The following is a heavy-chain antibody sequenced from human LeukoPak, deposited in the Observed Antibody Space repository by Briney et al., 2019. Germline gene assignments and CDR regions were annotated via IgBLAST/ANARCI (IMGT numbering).Heavy chain of an antibody. CDR2: INPNSGGT. CDR3: ANLMGTAYYYDMDV. D-gene: IGHD1/OR15-1a*01. Sequence: ASLKVSCTASGYTFTGYYMHWVRQAPGQRLEWMGWINPNSGGTNYAQKFQGRVTMTRDTSISTVYMEVNGLRSDDTAVYYCANLMGTAYYYDMDVWGQGTTVTVSS. CDR1: GYTFTGYY. J-gene: IGHJ6*02. V-gene: IGHV1-2*02.